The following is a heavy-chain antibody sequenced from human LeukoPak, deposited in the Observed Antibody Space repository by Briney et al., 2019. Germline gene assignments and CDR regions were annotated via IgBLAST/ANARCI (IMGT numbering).Heavy chain of an antibody. V-gene: IGHV1-18*01. D-gene: IGHD3-10*01. J-gene: IGHJ4*02. CDR1: GYTFTSYG. CDR2: ISAYNGNT. CDR3: ARTVRITMVRGVTFPFDY. Sequence: ASVKVSFKASGYTFTSYGISWVRPAPGQGLEWMGWISAYNGNTNYAQKLQGRVTMTTDTSTSTAYMELRSLRSDDTAVYYCARTVRITMVRGVTFPFDYWGQGTLVTVSS.